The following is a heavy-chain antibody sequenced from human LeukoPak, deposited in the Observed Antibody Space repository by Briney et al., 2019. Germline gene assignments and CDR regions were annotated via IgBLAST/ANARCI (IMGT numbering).Heavy chain of an antibody. CDR1: GFTISDHY. CDR2: TRNKANSYTT. Sequence: GGSLRLSCAASGFTISDHYMDWVRQAPGKGLEWVGRTRNKANSYTTEYAASVKGRFTISRDDSKNSLYLQMNSLKTEDTAVYYCARGPDYFDYWGQGTLVTVSS. V-gene: IGHV3-72*01. J-gene: IGHJ4*02. CDR3: ARGPDYFDY.